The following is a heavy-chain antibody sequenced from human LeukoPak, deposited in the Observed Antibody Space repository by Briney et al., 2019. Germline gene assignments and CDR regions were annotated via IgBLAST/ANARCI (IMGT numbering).Heavy chain of an antibody. CDR2: IYHSGST. D-gene: IGHD3-22*01. CDR1: GGSISSSNW. J-gene: IGHJ4*02. Sequence: SETLSLTCAVSGGSISSSNWWSWVRQPPGQGLEWIGEIYHSGSTNYNPSLKSRVTISVDKSKNQFSLKLSSVTAADTAVYYCARFAPDYYDSSGYYCESWYFDYWGQGTLVTVSS. CDR3: ARFAPDYYDSSGYYCESWYFDY. V-gene: IGHV4-4*02.